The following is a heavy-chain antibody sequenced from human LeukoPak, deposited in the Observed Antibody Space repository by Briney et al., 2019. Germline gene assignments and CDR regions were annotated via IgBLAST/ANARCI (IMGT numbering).Heavy chain of an antibody. Sequence: SQTLSLTCTVSGGSISSGSYYWSWIRQPPGKGLEWIGYIYYSGSTYYNPSLKSRVTISVDTSKNQFSLKLSSVTAADTAVYYCARVDTAMDTFDYWGQGTLVTVSS. CDR3: ARVDTAMDTFDY. V-gene: IGHV4-30-4*08. D-gene: IGHD5-18*01. J-gene: IGHJ4*02. CDR1: GGSISSGSYY. CDR2: IYYSGST.